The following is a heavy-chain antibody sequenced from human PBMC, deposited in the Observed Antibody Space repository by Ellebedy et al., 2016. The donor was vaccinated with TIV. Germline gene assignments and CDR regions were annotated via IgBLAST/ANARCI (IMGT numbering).Heavy chain of an antibody. J-gene: IGHJ5*02. V-gene: IGHV3-53*01. D-gene: IGHD3-3*01. CDR1: GFTVSSNY. CDR3: ARERWYYDVWSGHNWFDP. Sequence: GGSLRLXXAASGFTVSSNYMSWVRQAPGKGLEWVSVIYSGGSTYYADSVKGRFTISRDNSKNTLYLQMNSLRAEDTAVYYCARERWYYDVWSGHNWFDPWGQGTLVTVSS. CDR2: IYSGGST.